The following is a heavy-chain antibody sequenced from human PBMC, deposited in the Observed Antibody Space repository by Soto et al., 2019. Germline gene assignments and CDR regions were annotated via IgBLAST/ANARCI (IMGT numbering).Heavy chain of an antibody. CDR1: GFTFSSDG. Sequence: QVQLVESGGGVVQPGRSLRLSCAASGFTFSSDGMHWVRQAPGKGLEWVAVISFDGSDEYYADSAKGRFTISRDNSKNTVFLRMNSLRPDDTALYYWAKPKGADIPFDSWGQGTLVTVSS. CDR2: ISFDGSDE. CDR3: AKPKGADIPFDS. V-gene: IGHV3-30*18. D-gene: IGHD3-9*01. J-gene: IGHJ4*02.